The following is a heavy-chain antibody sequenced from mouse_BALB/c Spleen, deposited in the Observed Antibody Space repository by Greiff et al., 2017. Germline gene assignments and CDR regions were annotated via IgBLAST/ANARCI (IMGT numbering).Heavy chain of an antibody. CDR1: GYTFTSYV. V-gene: IGHV1-14*01. Sequence: VQLKESGPELVKPGASVKMSCKASGYTFTSYVMHWVKQKPGQGLEWIGYINPYNDGTKYNEKFKGKATLTSDKSSSTAYMELSSLTSEDSAVYYCARKDDGYSSYAMDYWGQGTSVTVSS. CDR2: INPYNDGT. CDR3: ARKDDGYSSYAMDY. J-gene: IGHJ4*01. D-gene: IGHD2-3*01.